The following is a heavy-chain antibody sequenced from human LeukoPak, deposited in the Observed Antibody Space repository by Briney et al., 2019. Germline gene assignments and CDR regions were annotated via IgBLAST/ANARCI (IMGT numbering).Heavy chain of an antibody. CDR1: GYSFTSYW. V-gene: IGHV5-51*01. Sequence: GESLKISCKGSGYSFTSYWIGWVRQMPGKGLEWMGIIYPGDSDTRYSPSFQGQVTISADKAISTAYLQWSSLKASDTAMYYCARHATVIYYGSGTPDYWGQGTLVTVSS. J-gene: IGHJ4*02. CDR2: IYPGDSDT. CDR3: ARHATVIYYGSGTPDY. D-gene: IGHD3-10*01.